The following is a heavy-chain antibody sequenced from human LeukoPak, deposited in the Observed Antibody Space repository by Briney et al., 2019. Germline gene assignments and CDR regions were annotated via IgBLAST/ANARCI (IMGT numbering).Heavy chain of an antibody. J-gene: IGHJ6*03. CDR3: PRETYSSSRGGTRRPYYYYMDV. D-gene: IGHD6-13*01. Sequence: SETLSLTCTVSGGSISSYYWSWIRQPARKGLEWIGRVYTSGSANYNPSLKSRVDMSVETSKNRFSLERSSVTAADTAVYYCPRETYSSSRGGTRRPYYYYMDVWGKGPTVTIPS. V-gene: IGHV4-4*07. CDR1: GGSISSYY. CDR2: VYTSGSA.